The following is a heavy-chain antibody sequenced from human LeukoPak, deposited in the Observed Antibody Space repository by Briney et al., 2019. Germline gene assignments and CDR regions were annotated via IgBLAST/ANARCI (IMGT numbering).Heavy chain of an antibody. CDR1: GFTFSSYW. Sequence: GGSLRLSCAASGFTFSSYWMSWVRQAPGKGLEWVANIKQDGSEKYYVDSVEGRFTISRDNAKNSLYLQMNSLRAEDTAVYYCASGGRGYKGNWFDPWGQGTLVTVSS. CDR2: IKQDGSEK. J-gene: IGHJ5*02. CDR3: ASGGRGYKGNWFDP. D-gene: IGHD1-14*01. V-gene: IGHV3-7*01.